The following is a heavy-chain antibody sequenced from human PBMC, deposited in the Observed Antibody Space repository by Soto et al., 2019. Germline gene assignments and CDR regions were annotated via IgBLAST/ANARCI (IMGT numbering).Heavy chain of an antibody. D-gene: IGHD3-16*01. CDR3: AKGSLITFGGVPHAFGM. J-gene: IGHJ3*02. CDR2: IRWNSRII. CDR1: GFTFDDDA. Sequence: EVQLVESGGDLVQPGRSLRLSCAASGFTFDDDAMHWVRQDPGKGLEWVSGIRWNSRIIAYADSVKGRFAISRDNAQKSLYLEMYSLRPEHTALSYCAKGSLITFGGVPHAFGMWGQGTMVTVSS. V-gene: IGHV3-9*01.